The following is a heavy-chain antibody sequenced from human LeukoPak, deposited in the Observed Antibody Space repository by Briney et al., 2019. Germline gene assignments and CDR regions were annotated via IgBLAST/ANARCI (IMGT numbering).Heavy chain of an antibody. CDR2: IYTSGST. V-gene: IGHV4-4*07. CDR3: ARDSVVVAATNWFDP. CDR1: GGSISSYY. J-gene: IGHJ5*02. D-gene: IGHD2-15*01. Sequence: NPSETLSLTCTVSGGSISSYYWSWIRQPAGKGLEWIGRIYTSGSTNYNPSLKSRVTMSVDTSKNQFSLKLSSVTAADTAVYYCARDSVVVAATNWFDPWGQGTLVTVSS.